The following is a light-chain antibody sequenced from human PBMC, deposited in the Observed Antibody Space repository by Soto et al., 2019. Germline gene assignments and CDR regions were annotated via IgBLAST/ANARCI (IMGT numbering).Light chain of an antibody. J-gene: IGKJ1*01. CDR3: QQFAGLWT. CDR2: GAS. CDR1: QSVSNTH. Sequence: EFVLTQSPGTLSLSPGERATLTCRASQSVSNTHLAWYQQKPGQAPRLLIYGASSRATGIPDRYSGSGSGTDFTLTISRLEPEDFAVYYCQQFAGLWTFGHGTKVEIK. V-gene: IGKV3-20*01.